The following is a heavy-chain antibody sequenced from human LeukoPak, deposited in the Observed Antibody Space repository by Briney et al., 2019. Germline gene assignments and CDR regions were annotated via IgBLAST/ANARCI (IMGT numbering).Heavy chain of an antibody. CDR2: ISAYNGNT. CDR3: ARGQFLGYCSGGSCYKGWFDP. Sequence: GASVKVSCKASGYTFTSYGISWVRQAPGQGLEWMGWISAYNGNTNYAQKLQGRVTMTTDTSTSTAYMELRSLRSDDTAVYYCARGQFLGYCSGGSCYKGWFDPWGQGTLVTVSS. CDR1: GYTFTSYG. V-gene: IGHV1-18*01. J-gene: IGHJ5*02. D-gene: IGHD2-15*01.